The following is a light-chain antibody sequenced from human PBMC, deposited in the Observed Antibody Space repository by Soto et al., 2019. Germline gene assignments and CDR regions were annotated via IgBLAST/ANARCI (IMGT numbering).Light chain of an antibody. V-gene: IGKV1-5*03. Sequence: DIQMTQSPSTLSASVGDRVTITCRASQSISDLLAWYQQKPGKAPKLLIYKASSLKSGVPSRFSGSGSGTEYTLTISSLQPDDFASYHCQQYNGYWTFGQGTKVEIK. CDR1: QSISDL. J-gene: IGKJ1*01. CDR3: QQYNGYWT. CDR2: KAS.